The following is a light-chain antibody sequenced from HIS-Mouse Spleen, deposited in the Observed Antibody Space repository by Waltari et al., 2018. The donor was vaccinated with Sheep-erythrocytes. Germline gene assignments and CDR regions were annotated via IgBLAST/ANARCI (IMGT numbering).Light chain of an antibody. CDR1: QSISSY. V-gene: IGKV1-39*01. CDR2: AAS. Sequence: DIQMTQSPSSLSASVGDRVTITCLASQSISSYLNWYQQKPGKAPKLLIYAASSLQSGVPSRFSGSGSGTDFTLTISSLQPEDFATYYCQSYSTPPTFGGGTKVEIK. J-gene: IGKJ4*01. CDR3: QSYSTPPT.